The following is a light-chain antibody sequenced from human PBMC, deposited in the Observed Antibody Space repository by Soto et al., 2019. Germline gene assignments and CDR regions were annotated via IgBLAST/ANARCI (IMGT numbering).Light chain of an antibody. CDR3: QQYNSYSYS. CDR2: RAS. J-gene: IGKJ2*03. V-gene: IGKV1-5*03. Sequence: DIQMTQSPSTLSASVGDRVIITCRTSQSIGTWLAWFQQKPGKAPKLLIYRASTLRTGVPSRFSGSGSGTEFILTISSLQPDDFATYYCQQYNSYSYSFGQGTNLEIK. CDR1: QSIGTW.